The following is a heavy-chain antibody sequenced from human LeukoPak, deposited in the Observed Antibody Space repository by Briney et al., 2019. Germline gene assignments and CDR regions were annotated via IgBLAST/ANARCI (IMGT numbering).Heavy chain of an antibody. J-gene: IGHJ4*02. Sequence: PGMSLRLSCAASGFTFSSYGMNWVRQAPGKGLEWVSYISNSGSTIHHADSVRGRFTISRDNGKNSLYLQMNSLRVEDTAVYYCARDSGVCGDGTCNHFDTWGQGTLVTVSA. CDR2: ISNSGSTI. CDR1: GFTFSSYG. CDR3: ARDSGVCGDGTCNHFDT. D-gene: IGHD2-15*01. V-gene: IGHV3-48*04.